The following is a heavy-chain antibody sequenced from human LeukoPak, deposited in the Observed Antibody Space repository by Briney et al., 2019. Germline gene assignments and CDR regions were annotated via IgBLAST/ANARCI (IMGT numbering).Heavy chain of an antibody. J-gene: IGHJ4*02. V-gene: IGHV1-8*01. CDR2: MNPNSGNT. CDR1: GYTFTSCD. Sequence: ASVKVSCKASGYTFTSCDINWVRQATGQGLEWMGWMNPNSGNTGYGRSFQGRITMTRDISIGTAYMELSNLTSEDTAIYYRTRGSSGRRDNWGQGTLVTVSA. CDR3: TRGSSGRRDN. D-gene: IGHD6-19*01.